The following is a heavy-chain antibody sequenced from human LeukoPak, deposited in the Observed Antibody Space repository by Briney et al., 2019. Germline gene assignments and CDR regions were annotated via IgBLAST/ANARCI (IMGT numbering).Heavy chain of an antibody. V-gene: IGHV3-13*01. D-gene: IGHD3-10*01. CDR2: IGTAGGS. CDR1: GFTFSSYD. J-gene: IGHJ4*02. Sequence: GGPLRLSCAASGFTFSSYDMHWVRQATGKGLEWVSAIGTAGGSYYPGSVKGRFTISRENAKNSLYLQMNSLRAGDTAVYYCARESARGFDYWGQGTLVTVSS. CDR3: ARESARGFDY.